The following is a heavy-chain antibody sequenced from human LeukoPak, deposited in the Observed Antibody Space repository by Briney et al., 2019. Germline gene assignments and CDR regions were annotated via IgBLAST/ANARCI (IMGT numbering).Heavy chain of an antibody. CDR1: GGTFSSYA. J-gene: IGHJ4*02. D-gene: IGHD3-10*01. V-gene: IGHV1-69*04. CDR2: IIPILGIA. CDR3: ARDLGDYYGSGSYLTFDY. Sequence: ASVKVSCKASGGTFSSYAISWVRQAPGQGLEWMGRIIPILGIANYAQKFQGRVTITADKSTSTAYMELSSLRSEDTAVYYCARDLGDYYGSGSYLTFDYWGQGTLVTVSS.